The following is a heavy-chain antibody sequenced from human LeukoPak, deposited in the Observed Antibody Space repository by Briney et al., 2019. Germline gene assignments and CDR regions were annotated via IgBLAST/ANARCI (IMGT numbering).Heavy chain of an antibody. D-gene: IGHD6-19*01. CDR3: AIHRTSPRNIAVAGSFDY. J-gene: IGHJ4*02. CDR1: GGTFSSYA. Sequence: SVKVSCKASGGTFSSYAISWVRQAPGQGLEWMGGIISIFGTANYAQKFQGRVTITTDESTSTAYMELSSLRSEDTAVYYCAIHRTSPRNIAVAGSFDYWGQGTLVTVSS. V-gene: IGHV1-69*05. CDR2: IISIFGTA.